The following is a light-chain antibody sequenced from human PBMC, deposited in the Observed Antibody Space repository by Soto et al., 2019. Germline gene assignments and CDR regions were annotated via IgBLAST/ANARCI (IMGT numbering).Light chain of an antibody. Sequence: ETVMTQSPATLSVSPGERATLSCRASQSVSSNVAWYQQKPGQAPRLLIYGTSTRATGIPARFSGSGSGTEFTLTFSSLQSADSAVYYCQQYNNWAPGAFGQGTKVAIK. V-gene: IGKV3-15*01. CDR3: QQYNNWAPGA. J-gene: IGKJ1*01. CDR1: QSVSSN. CDR2: GTS.